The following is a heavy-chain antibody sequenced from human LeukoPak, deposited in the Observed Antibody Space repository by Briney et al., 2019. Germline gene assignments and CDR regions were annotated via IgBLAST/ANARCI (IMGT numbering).Heavy chain of an antibody. CDR1: GYGFTSYW. CDR2: IYPGDSDT. Sequence: GESLKISCRASGYGFTSYWIAWVRQMPEKGLEWMGAIYPGDSDTRYSPSFQGQVTISADKSISTAHLQWSSLKASDTAMYYCARGAYCSSTSCYYVYWGQGTLVTVSS. V-gene: IGHV5-51*01. CDR3: ARGAYCSSTSCYYVY. D-gene: IGHD2-2*01. J-gene: IGHJ4*02.